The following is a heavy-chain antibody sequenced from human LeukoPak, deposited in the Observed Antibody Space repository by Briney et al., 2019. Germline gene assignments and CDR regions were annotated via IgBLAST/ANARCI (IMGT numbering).Heavy chain of an antibody. J-gene: IGHJ4*02. V-gene: IGHV3-23*01. D-gene: IGHD6-19*01. CDR3: AKGKASGWYIVDY. CDR1: GFIFSDYY. CDR2: ISGSGGST. Sequence: GGSLRLSCAASGFIFSDYYMSWIRQAPGKGLEWVSAISGSGGSTYYADSVKGRFTISRDNSKNTLYLQMNSLRAEDTAVYYCAKGKASGWYIVDYWGQGTLVTVSS.